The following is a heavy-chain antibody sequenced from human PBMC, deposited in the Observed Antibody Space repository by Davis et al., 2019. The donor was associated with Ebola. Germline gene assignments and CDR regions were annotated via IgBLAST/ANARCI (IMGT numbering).Heavy chain of an antibody. CDR3: AVSGYSSSWYLDGVDH. CDR1: GFTFSSYA. D-gene: IGHD6-13*01. J-gene: IGHJ4*02. CDR2: ISYDGSNK. Sequence: GESLKISCAASGFTFSSYAMHWVRQAPGKGLEWVAVISYDGSNKYYADSVKGRFTISRDNSKNTLYLQMNSLRAEDTAVYYCAVSGYSSSWYLDGVDHWGQGTLVTVSS. V-gene: IGHV3-30-3*01.